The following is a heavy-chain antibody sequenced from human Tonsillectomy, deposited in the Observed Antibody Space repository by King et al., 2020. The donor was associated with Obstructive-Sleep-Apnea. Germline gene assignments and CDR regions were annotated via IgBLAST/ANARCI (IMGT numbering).Heavy chain of an antibody. V-gene: IGHV1-18*01. Sequence: VQLVESGAEVKKPGASVEVSCKASGYTFSTFVITWVRQAPGQGLECMGWISAYNGNTNYAQKLQGRVTMTTDTSTSTAYMELRSLRSDDTAVYYCARDRRYCSGGSCSPWYFDYWGQGTLVTVSS. J-gene: IGHJ4*02. CDR1: GYTFSTFV. D-gene: IGHD2-15*01. CDR3: ARDRRYCSGGSCSPWYFDY. CDR2: ISAYNGNT.